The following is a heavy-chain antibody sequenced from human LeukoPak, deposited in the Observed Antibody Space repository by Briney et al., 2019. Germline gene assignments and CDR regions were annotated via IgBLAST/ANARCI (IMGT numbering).Heavy chain of an antibody. CDR3: ARLRYSSSWYGVGAFDI. CDR1: GYTFTGYY. D-gene: IGHD6-13*01. V-gene: IGHV1-2*02. CDR2: INPNSGGT. Sequence: ASVKVSCKASGYTFTGYYMHWVRQAPGQGLEWMGWINPNSGGTNYAQKFQGRVTMTRDTSISTAYMELSRLRSDDTVVYYCARLRYSSSWYGVGAFDIWGQGTMVTVSS. J-gene: IGHJ3*02.